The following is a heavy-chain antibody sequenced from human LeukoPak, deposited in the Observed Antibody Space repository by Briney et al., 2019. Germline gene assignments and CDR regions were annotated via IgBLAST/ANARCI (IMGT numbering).Heavy chain of an antibody. CDR1: GFTFSSHG. V-gene: IGHV3-30*18. CDR2: ISYDGSTK. D-gene: IGHD6-13*01. CDR3: AKESGSRSYGAYFPH. Sequence: RGSLRLSCAASGFTFSSHGMQWVRQAPGKGLEWVAVISYDGSTKYYADSVKGRFTISRDNSKSTLYLQMNSLRAEDTAVYYCAKESGSRSYGAYFPHWGQGTLVTVSS. J-gene: IGHJ1*01.